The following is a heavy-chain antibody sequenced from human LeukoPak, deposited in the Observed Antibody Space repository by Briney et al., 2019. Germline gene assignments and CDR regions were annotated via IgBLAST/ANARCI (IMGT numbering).Heavy chain of an antibody. CDR3: ARDWGYSYGYRADGGIYFDY. D-gene: IGHD5-18*01. CDR1: GGTFTSYA. CDR2: IIPIFGTA. Sequence: GASVKVSCKASGGTFTSYAISWVRQAPGQGLEWMGGIIPIFGTAHYAQKFQGRVTITADKSTSTAYMELSSLRSEDTAVYYCARDWGYSYGYRADGGIYFDYWGQGTLVTVSS. V-gene: IGHV1-69*06. J-gene: IGHJ4*02.